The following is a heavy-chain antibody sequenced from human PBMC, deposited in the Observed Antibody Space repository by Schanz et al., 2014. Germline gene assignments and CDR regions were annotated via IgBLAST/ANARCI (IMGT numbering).Heavy chain of an antibody. CDR1: GFTFSSYS. CDR2: IGVDGTTT. J-gene: IGHJ4*02. Sequence: EVQLVESGGGLVQPGGSLRLSCTASGFTFSSYSMNWVRQAPGKGLEWVSVIGVDGTTTYYADSVKGRFTISSDNSKSTLFLQMNSLRAEDTAVYYCARKVVATIGGYYDNWGQGTLVIVSS. CDR3: ARKVVATIGGYYDN. V-gene: IGHV3-23*04. D-gene: IGHD5-12*01.